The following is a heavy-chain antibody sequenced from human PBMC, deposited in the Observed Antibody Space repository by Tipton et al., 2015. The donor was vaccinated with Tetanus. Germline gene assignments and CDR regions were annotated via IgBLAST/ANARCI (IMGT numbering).Heavy chain of an antibody. D-gene: IGHD3-3*01. Sequence: TLSLTCDVSGASISSAAWTWIRQPSGKGLEWIGHIFHSGSPNYNSSLKSRVSMSVDKSRKEVSLKLQSVTAADTAVYFCARERSGFNGGHLDVWGPGILVIVSS. CDR3: ARERSGFNGGHLDV. V-gene: IGHV4-30-2*01. CDR1: GASISSAA. CDR2: IFHSGSP. J-gene: IGHJ4*02.